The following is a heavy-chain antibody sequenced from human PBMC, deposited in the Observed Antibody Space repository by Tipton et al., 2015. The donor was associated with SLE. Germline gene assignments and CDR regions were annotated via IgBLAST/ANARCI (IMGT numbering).Heavy chain of an antibody. CDR2: IHTSGNI. D-gene: IGHD4-11*01. V-gene: IGHV4-4*07. Sequence: TLSLTCTVSGDSLTTNYWNWIRQPAGKGLEWIGRIHTSGNINYNPSLKSRVTMSLDTSKNQFSLRLSSVTAADTAVYYCARDLPGVTTGQFDYWGQGTLVTVSS. CDR3: ARDLPGVTTGQFDY. CDR1: GDSLTTNY. J-gene: IGHJ4*02.